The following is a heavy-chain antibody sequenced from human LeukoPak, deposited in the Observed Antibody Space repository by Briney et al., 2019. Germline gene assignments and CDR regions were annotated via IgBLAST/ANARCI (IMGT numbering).Heavy chain of an antibody. CDR2: ILYDGSNK. Sequence: GGSLRLSCVASGFTFSSYGMHWVRQAPGKGLEWVAVILYDGSNKYYADSVKGRFTISRDNSKNTLYLQMNSLRAEDTAVYYCAKVGWTKTPHSHDAFDVWGQGTMVTVSS. CDR3: AKVGWTKTPHSHDAFDV. J-gene: IGHJ3*01. V-gene: IGHV3-30*18. CDR1: GFTFSSYG. D-gene: IGHD3/OR15-3a*01.